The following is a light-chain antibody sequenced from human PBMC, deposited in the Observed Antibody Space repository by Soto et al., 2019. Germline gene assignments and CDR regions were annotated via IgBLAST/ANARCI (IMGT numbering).Light chain of an antibody. Sequence: EIVLTQSPGTLSLSSGERATLSCRASQSVTSSYLAWYQQKPGQAPRLLIYGASIRATGIPDRFSGSGSGTDFTLTISRLEPEDFAVYYCQQFGSSLYTFGQGTKLEIK. V-gene: IGKV3-20*01. J-gene: IGKJ2*01. CDR1: QSVTSSY. CDR3: QQFGSSLYT. CDR2: GAS.